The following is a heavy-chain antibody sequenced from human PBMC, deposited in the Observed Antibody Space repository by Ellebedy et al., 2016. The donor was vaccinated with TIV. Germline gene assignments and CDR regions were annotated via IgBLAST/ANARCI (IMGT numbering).Heavy chain of an antibody. CDR3: ASHRSGIVLVPAHYGMDV. J-gene: IGHJ6*02. CDR2: IYDSGRT. Sequence: SETLSLXXNVSGGSISGTYTSYYWGWIRQPPGKGLEWIGSIYDSGRTHYNPSLKSRVTISVDTSKNQFSLKLSSVTAADTAVYYCASHRSGIVLVPAHYGMDVWGHGTTVTVSS. D-gene: IGHD2-2*01. V-gene: IGHV4-39*01. CDR1: GGSISGTYTSYY.